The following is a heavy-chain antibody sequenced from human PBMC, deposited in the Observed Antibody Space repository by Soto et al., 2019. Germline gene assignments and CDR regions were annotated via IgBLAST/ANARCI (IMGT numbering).Heavy chain of an antibody. CDR2: INGDGSST. Sequence: EVQLVESGGGLAQPGGSLRLSCAASGFTFSSYWMHWVRQAPGKGLVWVSRINGDGSSTTHADSVRGRFTISRDNTKNMLYLQMNSLRAEDTAVYYCTRDAYYDFWSGYSAYYYYYMDVWGKGTTVTVSS. V-gene: IGHV3-74*01. D-gene: IGHD3-3*01. J-gene: IGHJ6*03. CDR1: GFTFSSYW. CDR3: TRDAYYDFWSGYSAYYYYYMDV.